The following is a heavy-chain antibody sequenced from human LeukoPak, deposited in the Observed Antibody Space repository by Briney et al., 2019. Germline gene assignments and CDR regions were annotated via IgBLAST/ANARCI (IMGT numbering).Heavy chain of an antibody. CDR2: INHSGST. V-gene: IGHV4-34*01. Sequence: SETLSLTCAVYGRSFSGYYWSWIRQPPGKGLEWIGEINHSGSTNYNPSLKSRVTISVDTSKNQFSLKLSSVTAADTAVYYCASTTIFGVVIINYWGQGTLVTVSS. D-gene: IGHD3-3*01. J-gene: IGHJ4*02. CDR1: GRSFSGYY. CDR3: ASTTIFGVVIINY.